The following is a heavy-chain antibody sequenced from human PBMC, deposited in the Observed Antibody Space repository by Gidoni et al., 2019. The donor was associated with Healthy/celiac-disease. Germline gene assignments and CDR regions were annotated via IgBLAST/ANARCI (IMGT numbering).Heavy chain of an antibody. CDR1: GFTFRSYS. D-gene: IGHD2-2*01. J-gene: IGHJ4*02. CDR2: ISSSSSYI. V-gene: IGHV3-21*01. CDR3: ARELGYCSSTSCYESYFDY. Sequence: EVHLVESVGRLVKPGGSLRLSCAASGFTFRSYSMNWVRQAPGKGLEWVSSISSSSSYIYYADSVKGRFTISRDNAKNSLYLQMNSLRAEDTAVYYCARELGYCSSTSCYESYFDYWGQGTLVTVSS.